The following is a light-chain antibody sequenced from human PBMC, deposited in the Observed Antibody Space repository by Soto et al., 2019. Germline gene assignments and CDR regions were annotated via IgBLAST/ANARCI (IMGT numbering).Light chain of an antibody. CDR3: QQYNNWPFS. Sequence: EIVLTQSPATLSLSPGERATLSCRASQSVSSYLAWYQQKPGQSPRLLIYDVSTRATGVPARFSGTGSETDFTLTISGLQSEDSAVYFCQQYNNWPFSFGQGTRLE. CDR1: QSVSSY. J-gene: IGKJ5*01. V-gene: IGKV3-15*01. CDR2: DVS.